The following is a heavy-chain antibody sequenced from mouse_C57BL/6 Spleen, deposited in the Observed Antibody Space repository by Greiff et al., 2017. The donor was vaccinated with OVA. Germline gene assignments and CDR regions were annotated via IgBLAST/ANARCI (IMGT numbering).Heavy chain of an antibody. J-gene: IGHJ2*01. CDR1: GYTFTDYY. V-gene: IGHV1-26*01. CDR3: ARRDDDDDY. CDR2: INPNNGGT. D-gene: IGHD2-4*01. Sequence: VQLQQSGPELVKPGASVKISCTASGYTFTDYYMNWVKQSPEKSLEWIGDINPNNGGTSYTQKFKGKATLTVDKSSSTAYMELRSLTSEDSAVYYCARRDDDDDYWGQGTTLTVSS.